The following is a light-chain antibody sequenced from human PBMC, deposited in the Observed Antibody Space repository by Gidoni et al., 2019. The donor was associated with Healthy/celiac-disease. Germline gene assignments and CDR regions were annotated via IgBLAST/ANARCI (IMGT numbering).Light chain of an antibody. CDR3: QQYNSYPWT. CDR1: QSISSW. CDR2: KAS. J-gene: IGKJ1*01. Sequence: DIQTTQSPSTLSASVGDRVTITCRASQSISSWCAWYQQKPGKAPKLLIYKASSLESGVPSRFSGSGSGTEFTLTISSLQPDDFATYYCQQYNSYPWTFGQGTKVEIK. V-gene: IGKV1-5*03.